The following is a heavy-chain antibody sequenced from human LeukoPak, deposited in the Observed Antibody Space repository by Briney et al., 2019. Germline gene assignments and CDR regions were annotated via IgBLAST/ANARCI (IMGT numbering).Heavy chain of an antibody. Sequence: PGGSLRLSCAASGFTFSSYGMHWVRQAPGKGLEWVAIIWYDGSNKYYADSVKGRFTISRDNSKNTLYLQMNSLRAEDTAVYYCAKSGVSGWYYFDYWGQGTLATVSS. CDR1: GFTFSSYG. D-gene: IGHD6-19*01. CDR2: IWYDGSNK. J-gene: IGHJ4*02. V-gene: IGHV3-30*02. CDR3: AKSGVSGWYYFDY.